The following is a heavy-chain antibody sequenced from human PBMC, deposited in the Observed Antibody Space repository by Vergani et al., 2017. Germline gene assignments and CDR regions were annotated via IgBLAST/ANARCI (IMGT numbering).Heavy chain of an antibody. J-gene: IGHJ6*03. CDR3: ARDSPSSVASSSYMDV. CDR1: GFTFSSYS. V-gene: IGHV3-21*01. CDR2: ISSSSSYI. Sequence: EVQLVESGGGLVKPGGSLRLSCAASGFTFSSYSMNWVRQAPGKGLEWVSFISSSSSYIYYADSVKGRFTISRDNAKNSLYLQMNSLRAEDTAVYYCARDSPSSVASSSYMDVWGKGTTVTVSS. D-gene: IGHD2-2*01.